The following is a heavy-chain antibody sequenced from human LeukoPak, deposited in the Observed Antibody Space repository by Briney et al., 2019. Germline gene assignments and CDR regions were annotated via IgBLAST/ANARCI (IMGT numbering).Heavy chain of an antibody. CDR2: IIPIFGTA. CDR1: GCTFSSYA. Sequence: ASVKVSCKASGCTFSSYAISWVRQAPGQGLEWMGGIIPIFGTANYAQKFQGRVTITADESTSTAYMELSSLRSEDTAVYYCARPGYYDSSGYPLDYWGQGTLVTVSS. D-gene: IGHD3-22*01. CDR3: ARPGYYDSSGYPLDY. V-gene: IGHV1-69*01. J-gene: IGHJ4*02.